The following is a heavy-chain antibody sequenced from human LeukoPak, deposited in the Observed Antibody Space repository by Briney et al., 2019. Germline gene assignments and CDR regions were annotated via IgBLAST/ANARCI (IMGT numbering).Heavy chain of an antibody. J-gene: IGHJ3*01. V-gene: IGHV3-23*01. CDR2: ISSSGNNA. Sequence: GGSLRLSCVASGFRFDDYGMSWVRQAPGKGLEWVSLISSSGNNAYYADSVKGRFTISRDNSKNTLSLQMNSLRVEDTAIYYCAKDIQLSTWGLGTRVTVSS. CDR3: AKDIQLST. CDR1: GFRFDDYG. D-gene: IGHD5-24*01.